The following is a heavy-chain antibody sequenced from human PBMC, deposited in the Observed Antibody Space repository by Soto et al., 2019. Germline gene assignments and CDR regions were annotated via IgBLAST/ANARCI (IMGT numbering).Heavy chain of an antibody. CDR2: IYYSEK. CDR1: GDSISSYY. D-gene: IGHD3-10*01. V-gene: IGHV4-4*08. J-gene: IGHJ4*02. Sequence: PSETLSLTCTVSGDSISSYYWSWIRQPPGKGLEWIGYIYYSEKNYVDSVKGRVTISRDDAKNSLYLQMNSLRAEDTAVYYCARDPFYGAIDYWGLGTLVTVSS. CDR3: ARDPFYGAIDY.